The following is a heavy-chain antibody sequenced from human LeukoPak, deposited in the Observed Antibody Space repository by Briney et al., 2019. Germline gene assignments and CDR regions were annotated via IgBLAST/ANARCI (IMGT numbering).Heavy chain of an antibody. J-gene: IGHJ6*03. D-gene: IGHD5-18*01. CDR1: GGSISSYY. CDR2: IYYSGST. CDR3: ARVPSDTAIKSCSNYYYMDV. Sequence: PSETLSLTCTVSGGSISSYYWSWIRQPPGKGLEWIGYIYYSGSTNYNPSLKSRVTISVDTSKNQFSLKLSSVTAADTAVYYCARVPSDTAIKSCSNYYYMDVWGKGTTVTVSS. V-gene: IGHV4-59*01.